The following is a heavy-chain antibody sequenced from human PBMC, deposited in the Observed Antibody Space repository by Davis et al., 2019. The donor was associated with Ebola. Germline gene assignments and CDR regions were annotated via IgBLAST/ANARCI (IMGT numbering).Heavy chain of an antibody. J-gene: IGHJ4*02. D-gene: IGHD2-21*01. CDR2: INPDGTDK. CDR3: MDVETLSGGEGD. V-gene: IGHV3-7*01. CDR1: GYTFSRYW. Sequence: PGGSLRLSCAASGYTFSRYWMRWVRQAPGKGLEWVANINPDGTDKNYVDSVKGRFTISRDNTKNSVYLQMNSLRGEDTAAYFCMDVETLSGGEGDWGQGTLVTVSA.